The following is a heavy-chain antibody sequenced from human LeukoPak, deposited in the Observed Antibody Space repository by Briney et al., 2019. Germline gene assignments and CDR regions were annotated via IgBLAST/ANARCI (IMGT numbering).Heavy chain of an antibody. J-gene: IGHJ4*02. Sequence: PSETLSLTCTVSGDSISSGDYYWSWIRQPAGKGLEWIGRISSSGSTNYNPSLKSRVTISVDTSKNQFSLKLSSVTAADTAVYYCARVTNNRGSPLDYWGQGTLVTVSS. CDR3: ARVTNNRGSPLDY. CDR2: ISSSGST. CDR1: GDSISSGDYY. V-gene: IGHV4-61*02. D-gene: IGHD1-26*01.